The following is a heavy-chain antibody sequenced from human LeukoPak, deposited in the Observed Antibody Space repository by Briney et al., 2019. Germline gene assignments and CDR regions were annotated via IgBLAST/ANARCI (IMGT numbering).Heavy chain of an antibody. V-gene: IGHV4-34*01. CDR2: INHSGST. CDR3: ARIFTYGSGSLYMDV. CDR1: GGSFSGYY. Sequence: SETLSLTCAVYGGSFSGYYWNWIRQPPGKGLEWTGEINHSGSTNYNPSLKSRVTISVDTSKNQFSLKLSSVTAADTAVYYCARIFTYGSGSLYMDVWGKGTTVTISS. J-gene: IGHJ6*03. D-gene: IGHD3-10*01.